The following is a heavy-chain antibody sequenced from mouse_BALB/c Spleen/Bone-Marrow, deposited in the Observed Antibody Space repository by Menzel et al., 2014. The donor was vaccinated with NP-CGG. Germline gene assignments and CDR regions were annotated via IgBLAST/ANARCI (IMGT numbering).Heavy chain of an antibody. V-gene: IGHV4-1*02. D-gene: IGHD1-2*01. CDR3: AKNYYYGYVAY. CDR2: INPASSTI. Sequence: EVQGVESGGGLVQPGGSLKLSCAASGFDSSRYWMTWVRQAPGRGPEWIGEINPASSTINYTPSLKDKFIISRDNAKNTLYLQMSKVRSEDTALYYCAKNYYYGYVAYWGQGTLVTVSA. J-gene: IGHJ3*01. CDR1: GFDSSRYW.